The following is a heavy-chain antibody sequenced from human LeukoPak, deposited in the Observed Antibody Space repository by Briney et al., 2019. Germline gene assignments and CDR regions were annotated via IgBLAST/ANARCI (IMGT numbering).Heavy chain of an antibody. CDR1: GASTGSSTYY. CDR3: ASHYVWGTQRYIDY. V-gene: IGHV4-39*01. Sequence: SETLSLTCTVSGASTGSSTYYWGWTRQPPGKGLEWIGTIYYTGMTYYNPSLKSRVNIAEDRSKNQFSLKLTSLTAADTAVYYCASHYVWGTQRYIDYWGQAILVTVSS. CDR2: IYYTGMT. J-gene: IGHJ4*02. D-gene: IGHD3-16*02.